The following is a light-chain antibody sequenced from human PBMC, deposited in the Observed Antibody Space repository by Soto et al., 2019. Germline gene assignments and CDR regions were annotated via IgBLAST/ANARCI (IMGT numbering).Light chain of an antibody. CDR3: QQYNNWPPMYT. CDR2: GAS. Sequence: EIVMTQSPATLSVSPGERATLSCRASQSVSSNLAWYQQKPGQAPRLLIYGASTRATGIPARCSGSGSGTEFTLTISSLQSEDFAGYYCQQYNNWPPMYTFGQGTKLEIK. J-gene: IGKJ2*01. CDR1: QSVSSN. V-gene: IGKV3-15*01.